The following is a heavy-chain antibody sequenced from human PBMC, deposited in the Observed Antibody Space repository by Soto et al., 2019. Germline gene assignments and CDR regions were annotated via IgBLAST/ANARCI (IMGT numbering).Heavy chain of an antibody. J-gene: IGHJ6*02. CDR2: IIPIFGTA. V-gene: IGHV1-69*13. Sequence: GASVKVSCKASGGTFSSYAISWVRQAPGQGLEWMGGIIPIFGTANYAQKFQGRVTITADESTSTAYMELSSLRSEDTAVYYCARSDYALTNYYYYGMDVWGQGTTVTVSS. CDR1: GGTFSSYA. D-gene: IGHD4-17*01. CDR3: ARSDYALTNYYYYGMDV.